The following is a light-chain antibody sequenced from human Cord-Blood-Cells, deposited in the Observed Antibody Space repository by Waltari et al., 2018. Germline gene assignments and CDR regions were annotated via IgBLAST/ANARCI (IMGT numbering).Light chain of an antibody. V-gene: IGLV2-11*01. J-gene: IGLJ3*02. CDR3: CSYAGSYTPMV. Sequence: QSALTQPRSVSGSPGQSVTISCTGTSSDVGVYNYVSWYQQHPGKAPTLMIYDVSKRPSGVPDRFSGSKSGNTASLTISGLQAEDEADYYCCSYAGSYTPMVFGGGTKLTVL. CDR1: SSDVGVYNY. CDR2: DVS.